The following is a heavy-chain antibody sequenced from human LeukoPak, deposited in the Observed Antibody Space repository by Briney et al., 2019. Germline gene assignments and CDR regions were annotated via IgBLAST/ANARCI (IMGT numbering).Heavy chain of an antibody. CDR2: ISGSGGNK. D-gene: IGHD5-24*01. CDR1: GFTFSNYA. J-gene: IGHJ4*02. Sequence: GGSLRLSCAASGFTFSNYAMSWVRQVPGKGLEWVSAISGSGGNKFYADSVKGRFTISRDNSKNTLYLQVNSLRAADTAIYYCAKVQEMDTILPPFHYWGQGTLVTVS. V-gene: IGHV3-23*01. CDR3: AKVQEMDTILPPFHY.